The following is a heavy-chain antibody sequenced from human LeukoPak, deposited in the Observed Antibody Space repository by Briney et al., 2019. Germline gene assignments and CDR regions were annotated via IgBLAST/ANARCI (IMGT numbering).Heavy chain of an antibody. CDR3: ARTYHYDSSGYVHYMDV. Sequence: SETLSLTCTVSGGSVSSSNYYWGWIRQPPGKGLECIGSIYYSGSTYYNPSLKSRVTISVDTPKNQFSLKLSSVTAADTAVYYCARTYHYDSSGYVHYMDVWGKGTTVTVSS. CDR2: IYYSGST. D-gene: IGHD3-22*01. V-gene: IGHV4-39*01. CDR1: GGSVSSSNYY. J-gene: IGHJ6*03.